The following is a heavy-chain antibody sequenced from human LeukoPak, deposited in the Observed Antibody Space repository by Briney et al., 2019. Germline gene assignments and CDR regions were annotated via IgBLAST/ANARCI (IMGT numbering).Heavy chain of an antibody. CDR2: IWYDGSNK. J-gene: IGHJ4*02. CDR1: GFTFSSYG. Sequence: GGSLRLSCAASGFTFSSYGMHWVRQAPGKGLEWVAVIWYDGSNKYYADSVKGRFTISRDNSKNTLYLQMNSLRAEDTAVYYCARAGGSSWFLYYFDYWGQGTLVTVSS. D-gene: IGHD6-13*01. CDR3: ARAGGSSWFLYYFDY. V-gene: IGHV3-33*08.